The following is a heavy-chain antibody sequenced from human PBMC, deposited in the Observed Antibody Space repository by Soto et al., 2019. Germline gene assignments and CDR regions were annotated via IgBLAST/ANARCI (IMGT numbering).Heavy chain of an antibody. CDR1: GFSLRTTGVG. V-gene: IGHV2-5*02. Sequence: QITLKESGPMLVEPTQTLTLTCSFSGFSLRTTGVGVAWIRQPPGKALEWLTLIFWDDDIRYSPSLTTMLTITKDVYKTLVALAVTNMDPVDTATYYCAYLSRYDMTFYFASWGQGAPVTVSS. J-gene: IGHJ4*02. CDR3: AYLSRYDMTFYFAS. CDR2: IFWDDDI. D-gene: IGHD3-22*01.